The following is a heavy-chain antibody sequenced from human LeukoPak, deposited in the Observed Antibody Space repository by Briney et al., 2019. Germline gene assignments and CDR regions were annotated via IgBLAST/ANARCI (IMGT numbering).Heavy chain of an antibody. V-gene: IGHV1-69*13. CDR1: GGTFSSYG. J-gene: IGHJ5*02. Sequence: GASVKVSCKASGGTFSSYGISWVRQAPGQGLEWMGGIIPIFGAAKYAQKFQGRVTITADESTSTAYMELSSLRSEDTAVYYCAIGVGDIVVLPSAMVRFDPWGQGTLVTVSS. D-gene: IGHD2-2*01. CDR3: AIGVGDIVVLPSAMVRFDP. CDR2: IIPIFGAA.